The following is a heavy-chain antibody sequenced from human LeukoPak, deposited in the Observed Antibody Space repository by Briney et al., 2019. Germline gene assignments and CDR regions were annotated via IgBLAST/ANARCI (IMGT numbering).Heavy chain of an antibody. V-gene: IGHV4-39*01. CDR3: ARYGFGELSFDY. CDR2: IYYSGST. D-gene: IGHD3-10*01. Sequence: WVRQAPGKGLEWIGSIYYSGSTYYNPSLKSRVTISVDTSKNQFSLKLSSVTAADTAVYYCARYGFGELSFDYWGQGTLVTVSS. J-gene: IGHJ4*02.